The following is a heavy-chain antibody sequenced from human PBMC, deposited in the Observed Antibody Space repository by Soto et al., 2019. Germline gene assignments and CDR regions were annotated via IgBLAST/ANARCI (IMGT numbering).Heavy chain of an antibody. Sequence: SVKVSCKASGGTFSSYTISWVRQAPGQGLEWMGRIIPILGIANYAQKFQGRVTITADKSTSTAYMELSSLRSEDTAVYYCAREAKLYGSGSYYKPFDYWGQGTLVTVSS. CDR3: AREAKLYGSGSYYKPFDY. D-gene: IGHD3-10*01. J-gene: IGHJ4*02. V-gene: IGHV1-69*04. CDR1: GGTFSSYT. CDR2: IIPILGIA.